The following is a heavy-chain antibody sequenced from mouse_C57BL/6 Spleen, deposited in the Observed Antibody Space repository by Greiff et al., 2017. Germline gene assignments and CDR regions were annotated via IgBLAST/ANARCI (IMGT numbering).Heavy chain of an antibody. Sequence: VQLQQSGPELVKPGASVKISCKASGYAFSSSWMNWVKQRPGKGLEWIGRIYPGDGDTNYNGKFKGKATLTADNSSSPAYMQLSSLTSEDSAVYFCARGEGYYYGSSYGYAMDYWGQGTSVTVSS. CDR1: GYAFSSSW. D-gene: IGHD1-1*01. V-gene: IGHV1-82*01. J-gene: IGHJ4*01. CDR2: IYPGDGDT. CDR3: ARGEGYYYGSSYGYAMDY.